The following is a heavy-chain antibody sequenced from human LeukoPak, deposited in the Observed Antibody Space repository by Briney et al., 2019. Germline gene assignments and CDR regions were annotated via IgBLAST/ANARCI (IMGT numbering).Heavy chain of an antibody. Sequence: SQTLSLTCAISGDSVSSNSAAWNWIRQSPSRGLEWLGRTYYRSKWYNDYAVSVKSRITINPDTSKNQFSLQLNSVTPEDTAVYYCARDGATYYYDSSGSNPFDYWGQGTLVTVSS. D-gene: IGHD3-22*01. J-gene: IGHJ4*02. CDR1: GDSVSSNSAA. CDR3: ARDGATYYYDSSGSNPFDY. CDR2: TYYRSKWYN. V-gene: IGHV6-1*01.